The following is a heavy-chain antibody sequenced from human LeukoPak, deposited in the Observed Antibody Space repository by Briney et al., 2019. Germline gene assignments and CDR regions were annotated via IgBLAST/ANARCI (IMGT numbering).Heavy chain of an antibody. Sequence: AGGSLRLSCAASGFTFSSYAMHWVRQAPGKGLEWVAVISYDGSNKYYADSVKGRFTISRDNSKNTLYLQMNSLRAEDTAVYYCARDQEWLVPSAIDYWGQGTLVTVSS. J-gene: IGHJ4*02. CDR2: ISYDGSNK. CDR3: ARDQEWLVPSAIDY. D-gene: IGHD6-19*01. V-gene: IGHV3-30*04. CDR1: GFTFSSYA.